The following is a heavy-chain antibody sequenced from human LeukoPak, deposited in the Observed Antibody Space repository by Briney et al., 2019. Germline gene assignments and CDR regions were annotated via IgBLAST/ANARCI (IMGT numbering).Heavy chain of an antibody. J-gene: IGHJ4*02. Sequence: PGGSLRLSCAASGFTFSSYWMSWVRQAPGKGLEWVANIKQDGSEKYYVDSVKGRFTISRDNSKNTLYLQMNSLRAEDTAVYYCAKDRTTIFGVVSARIFDYWGQGTLVTVSS. V-gene: IGHV3-7*03. CDR1: GFTFSSYW. CDR2: IKQDGSEK. CDR3: AKDRTTIFGVVSARIFDY. D-gene: IGHD3-3*01.